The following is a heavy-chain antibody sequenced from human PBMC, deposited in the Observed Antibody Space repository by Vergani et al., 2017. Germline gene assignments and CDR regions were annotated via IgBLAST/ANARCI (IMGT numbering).Heavy chain of an antibody. CDR3: ARHLRGYSYGVFDY. J-gene: IGHJ4*02. D-gene: IGHD5-18*01. Sequence: QVQLQESGPGLVKPSETLSLICDVFDFISNGPYCGWIRQSPEKGLEWIGMLYASGSTYYSPSLKSRVAISIDTSKNHFFLRMSSVTAADTAVYYCARHLRGYSYGVFDYWGQGREVTVSS. CDR1: DFISNGPY. CDR2: LYASGST. V-gene: IGHV4-38-2*01.